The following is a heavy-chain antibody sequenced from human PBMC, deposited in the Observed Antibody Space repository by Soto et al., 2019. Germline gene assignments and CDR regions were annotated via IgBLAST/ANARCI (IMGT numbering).Heavy chain of an antibody. D-gene: IGHD6-13*01. CDR1: GFTFSSHA. V-gene: IGHV3-64*04. Sequence: GGSLRLSCLASGFTFSSHAMQWVRQAPGKGLEYVSSISSNGGSVYYADSVRGRFTISRDNSKNTLYLQMNSLRAEDTAVYYCAKDRIAEYYFDYWGQGTLVTVSS. CDR2: ISSNGGSV. J-gene: IGHJ4*02. CDR3: AKDRIAEYYFDY.